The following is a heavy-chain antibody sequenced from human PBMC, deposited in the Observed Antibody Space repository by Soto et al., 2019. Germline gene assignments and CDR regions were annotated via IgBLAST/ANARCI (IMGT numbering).Heavy chain of an antibody. CDR3: ARTRGRGQWRDFYFDF. D-gene: IGHD6-19*01. J-gene: IGHJ4*02. CDR2: VYYNGST. V-gene: IGHV4-59*12. Sequence: QVQLQQSGPGLVKPSETLSLTCTVSGGPIAPFYWTWIRQSPGKGLESIGYVYYNGSTNYNPALTGRVTISLATSKSQFSLRLSSVTAADTAVYYCARTRGRGQWRDFYFDFWGQGSRVTVSS. CDR1: GGPIAPFY.